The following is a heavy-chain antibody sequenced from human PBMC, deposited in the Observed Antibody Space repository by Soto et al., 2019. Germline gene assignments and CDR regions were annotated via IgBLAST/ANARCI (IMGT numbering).Heavy chain of an antibody. CDR1: GFTFSDHY. Sequence: HPGGSLRLSCAASGFTFSDHYMDWVRQAPGKGLEWVGRTRNKANSYTTEYAASVKGRFTISRDDSKNSLYLQMNSLKTEDTAVYYCARDPYGGAYGMDVWGQGTTVTVSS. D-gene: IGHD4-17*01. CDR3: ARDPYGGAYGMDV. CDR2: TRNKANSYTT. J-gene: IGHJ6*02. V-gene: IGHV3-72*01.